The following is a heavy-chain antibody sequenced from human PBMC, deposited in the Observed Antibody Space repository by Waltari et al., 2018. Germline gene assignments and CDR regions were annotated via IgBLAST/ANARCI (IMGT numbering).Heavy chain of an antibody. J-gene: IGHJ4*02. V-gene: IGHV4-38-2*01. Sequence: QVQLQESGPGLVKPSETLSLTCAVSGYSISSGYYWGWIRQPPGKGLEWIGSIYHSGSTYYNPSRKSRVTISVDTSKNQFSLRLSSVTAADTAVYYCARGQFRGVGATIPYFDYWGQGTLVTVSS. CDR1: GYSISSGYY. D-gene: IGHD1-26*01. CDR2: IYHSGST. CDR3: ARGQFRGVGATIPYFDY.